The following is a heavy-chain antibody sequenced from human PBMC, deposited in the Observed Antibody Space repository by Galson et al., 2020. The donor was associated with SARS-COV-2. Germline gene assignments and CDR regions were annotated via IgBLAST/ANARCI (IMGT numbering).Heavy chain of an antibody. CDR1: GGSFSGYY. D-gene: IGHD2-15*01. J-gene: IGHJ6*03. V-gene: IGHV4-34*01. CDR3: ARGSVGTYCSGGSCYSVHYYYYYMDV. CDR2: INHSGST. Sequence: SETLSLTCAVYGGSFSGYYWSWIRQPPGKGLEWIGEINHSGSTNYNPSLKSRVTISVDTSKNQFSLKLSSVTAADTTVYYCARGSVGTYCSGGSCYSVHYYYYYMDVWGKGTTVTVSS.